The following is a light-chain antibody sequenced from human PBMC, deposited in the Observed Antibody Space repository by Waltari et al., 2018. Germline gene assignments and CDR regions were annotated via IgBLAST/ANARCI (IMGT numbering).Light chain of an antibody. CDR1: SRAIGAYNF. CDR2: DVS. J-gene: IGLJ2*01. V-gene: IGLV2-11*01. Sequence: QSALTPPRSVSGSPGESVTLTCTGTSRAIGAYNFVSWYQHHPGKGPKLLIYDVSGRPSGVPERFSGSKSGNTASLTISGLQAEDEADYFCSSYAGTYTLGLFGAGTTLTV. CDR3: SSYAGTYTLGL.